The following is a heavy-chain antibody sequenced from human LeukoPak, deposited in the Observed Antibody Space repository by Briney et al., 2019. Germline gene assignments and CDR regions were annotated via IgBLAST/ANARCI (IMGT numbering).Heavy chain of an antibody. V-gene: IGHV3-43D*04. CDR2: ISWDGGST. CDR3: AKDLWFDP. J-gene: IGHJ5*02. Sequence: PGGSLRLSCAASGFTFDDYAMHWVRQAPGKGLEWVSLISWDGGSTYYADSVKGRFTISRDNSKNSLYLQMNSLRAEDTAVYYCAKDLWFDPWGQGTLVTVSS. CDR1: GFTFDDYA.